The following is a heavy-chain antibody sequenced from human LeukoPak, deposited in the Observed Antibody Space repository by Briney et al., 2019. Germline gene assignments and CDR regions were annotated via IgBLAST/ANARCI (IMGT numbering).Heavy chain of an antibody. CDR3: AKYLGGSRYQLPSGGMDV. Sequence: GESLKISCKGSGYSFTSYWIGWVRQMPGKGLERMGIIYPGDSDTRYSPSFQGQVTISADRSISTAYLQWNSLKASDSAMYYCAKYLGGSRYQLPSGGMDVWGQGTTVIVAS. J-gene: IGHJ6*02. V-gene: IGHV5-51*01. CDR2: IYPGDSDT. CDR1: GYSFTSYW. D-gene: IGHD2-2*01.